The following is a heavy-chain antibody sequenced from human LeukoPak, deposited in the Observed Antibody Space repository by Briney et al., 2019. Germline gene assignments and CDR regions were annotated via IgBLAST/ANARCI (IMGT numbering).Heavy chain of an antibody. V-gene: IGHV5-51*01. CDR2: IYPGDSDT. D-gene: IGHD1-26*01. CDR1: GYRFTSYW. CDR3: ARLQVEASINNEYFQN. Sequence: GESLKISCKGSGYRFTSYWIGWVRQMPGKGLEWMGIIYPGDSDTRYSPSFQGQVTISADKSISTAYLQWSSLKASDTAMYYCARLQVEASINNEYFQNWGQGTLVTVSS. J-gene: IGHJ1*01.